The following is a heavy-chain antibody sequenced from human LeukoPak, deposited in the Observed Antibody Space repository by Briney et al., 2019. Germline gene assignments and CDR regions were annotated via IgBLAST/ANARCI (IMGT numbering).Heavy chain of an antibody. Sequence: SETLSLTCTVSGGSIRGYYWSWIRQPPGKGLEWIGYIYYSGSTNYNPSLKSRVTISVDASKNQFSLKLSAVTAADTAVYYCARHEFDSGSLPYFDYWGQGILVTVSS. CDR2: IYYSGST. CDR1: GGSIRGYY. V-gene: IGHV4-59*08. J-gene: IGHJ4*02. D-gene: IGHD3-10*01. CDR3: ARHEFDSGSLPYFDY.